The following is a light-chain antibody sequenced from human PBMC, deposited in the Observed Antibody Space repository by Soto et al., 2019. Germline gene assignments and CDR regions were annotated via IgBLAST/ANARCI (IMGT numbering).Light chain of an antibody. CDR3: QQYNSYSPT. J-gene: IGKJ1*01. V-gene: IGKV1-5*03. CDR1: QSISIW. Sequence: DIQMTQSPSTLSAFVGDSVAITCPASQSISIWLAWYQQKPGKAPKILIYKASSLESGVPSRFSGSGSGTEFTLSISSLQPDDFATYYCQQYNSYSPTFGQGTKVDIK. CDR2: KAS.